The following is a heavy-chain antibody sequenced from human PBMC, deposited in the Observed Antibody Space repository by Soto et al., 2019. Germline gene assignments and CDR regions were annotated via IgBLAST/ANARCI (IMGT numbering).Heavy chain of an antibody. CDR2: ISGSSSDI. V-gene: IGHV3-11*05. D-gene: IGHD3-3*01. Sequence: QVQLVQSGGGLVKPGASLRLSCATSGLTFSDYYMSWIRQAPGKGLESLSYISGSSSDIKYADSVKGRFTISRDNAKNSVYLEMNSLSAEDTAVYYCATGPRRLSDWGQGTPVIVSS. J-gene: IGHJ4*02. CDR3: ATGPRRLSD. CDR1: GLTFSDYY.